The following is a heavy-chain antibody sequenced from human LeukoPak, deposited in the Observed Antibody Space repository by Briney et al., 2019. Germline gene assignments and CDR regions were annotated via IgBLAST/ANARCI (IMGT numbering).Heavy chain of an antibody. Sequence: GGSLRLSCAASGFTFSNYWMHWVRQAPGKGLVWVSRINSDGINTSYADSVKGRFTISRDNAKNTLNLQMNSLRAEDTALYYCARNTLLDFYFYYMDVWGKGTTVTVSS. D-gene: IGHD2-21*01. J-gene: IGHJ6*03. CDR3: ARNTLLDFYFYYMDV. V-gene: IGHV3-74*01. CDR1: GFTFSNYW. CDR2: INSDGINT.